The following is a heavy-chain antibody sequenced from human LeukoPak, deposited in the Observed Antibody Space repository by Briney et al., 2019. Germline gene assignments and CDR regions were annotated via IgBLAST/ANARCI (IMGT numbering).Heavy chain of an antibody. V-gene: IGHV3-30*02. J-gene: IGHJ4*02. CDR1: VFTHSRHG. D-gene: IGHD1-26*01. CDR2: IPYGGNRK. CDR3: AKVMGGLLAKHYLDY. Sequence: GGSLRLSCAASVFTHSRHGIHWVRQARGKGRAWVAFIPYGGNRKTDADAVKGLFTISRDNSKITVYQQIRSLRAEDTAVYYCAKVMGGLLAKHYLDYWGQGTLITVSS.